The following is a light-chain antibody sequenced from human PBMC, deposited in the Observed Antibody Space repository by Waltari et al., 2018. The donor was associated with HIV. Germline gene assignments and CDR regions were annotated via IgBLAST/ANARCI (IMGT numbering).Light chain of an antibody. CDR1: QTISHKSKNMNY. Sequence: IALTQSPDSLTVFLGERATINCKSNQTISHKSKNMNYLAWFQQKPGHSLRLLIYGASARASGVPDRFSGSGSGTYFTLSISSLQAEDVAVYYCQQYYSSPRTFGQGTRVEI. J-gene: IGKJ1*01. CDR3: QQYYSSPRT. V-gene: IGKV4-1*01. CDR2: GAS.